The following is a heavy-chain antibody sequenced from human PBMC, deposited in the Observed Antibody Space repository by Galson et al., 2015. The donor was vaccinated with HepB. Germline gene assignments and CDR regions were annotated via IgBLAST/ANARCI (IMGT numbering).Heavy chain of an antibody. V-gene: IGHV3-21*01. CDR2: ISTTSSYI. D-gene: IGHD7-27*01. CDR3: ARDPPLGTPLDY. J-gene: IGHJ4*02. CDR1: GFTFSNYS. Sequence: SLRLSCAASGFTFSNYSMIWARLAPGKGLEWVSSISTTSSYIYYADSVKGRFTISRDNAKNSLYLQMNSLRAEDTAVYYCARDPPLGTPLDYWGQGTLVTVSS.